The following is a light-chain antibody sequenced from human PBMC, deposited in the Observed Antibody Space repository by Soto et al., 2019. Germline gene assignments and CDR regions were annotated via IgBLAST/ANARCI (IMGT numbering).Light chain of an antibody. J-gene: IGLJ3*02. Sequence: QSVLTQPPSASGTPGQRVTISCSGSRSNIGSRAVNWYQQLPEAAPKLLMYRNNQRPSGVPDRFSGAKSGTSASLAISGLQSEDEADYYCAAWDDSVNGPVFGGGTQLTVL. CDR1: RSNIGSRA. CDR3: AAWDDSVNGPV. V-gene: IGLV1-44*01. CDR2: RNN.